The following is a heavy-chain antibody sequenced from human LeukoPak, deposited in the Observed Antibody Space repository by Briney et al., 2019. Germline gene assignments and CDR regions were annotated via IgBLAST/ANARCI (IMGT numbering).Heavy chain of an antibody. V-gene: IGHV4-39*07. D-gene: IGHD3-3*01. J-gene: IGHJ3*02. CDR1: GGSISSSSYY. CDR3: ARGVREVEGRPDQYYDFWSGYYRDDAFDI. CDR2: IYYSGST. Sequence: KSSETLSLTCTVSGGSISSSSYYWGWIRQPPGKGLEWIGSIYYSGSTYYNPSLKSRVTISVDRSKNQFSLKLSSVTAADTAVYYCARGVREVEGRPDQYYDFWSGYYRDDAFDIWGQGTMVTVSS.